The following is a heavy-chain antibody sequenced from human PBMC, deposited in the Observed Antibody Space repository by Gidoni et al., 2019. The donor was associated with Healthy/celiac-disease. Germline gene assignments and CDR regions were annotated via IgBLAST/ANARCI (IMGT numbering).Heavy chain of an antibody. CDR3: ARDLAYCSGGSCLYYMDV. CDR2: ISAYNGNT. J-gene: IGHJ6*03. D-gene: IGHD2-15*01. V-gene: IGHV1-18*01. Sequence: QVQLVQSGAEVKKPGASVKVSCKASGYTFPSYGISWVRQAPGQGLEWMGWISAYNGNTNYAQKLQGRVTMTTDTSTSTAYMELRSLRSDDTAVYYCARDLAYCSGGSCLYYMDVWGKGTTVTVSS. CDR1: GYTFPSYG.